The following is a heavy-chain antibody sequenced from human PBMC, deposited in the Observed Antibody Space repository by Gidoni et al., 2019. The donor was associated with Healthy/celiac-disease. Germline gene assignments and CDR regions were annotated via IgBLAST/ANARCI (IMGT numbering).Heavy chain of an antibody. V-gene: IGHV4-59*01. CDR3: ARDSVQWYFDL. Sequence: QVQLQESGPGLVKPSETLSLTCTVSGGSISSYYWSWIRQPPGKGLEWIGYIYYSGSTNYNPSLKSRVTISVDTSKNQFSLKLSSVTAADTAVYYCARDSVQWYFDLWGRGTLVTVSS. CDR2: IYYSGST. J-gene: IGHJ2*01. CDR1: GGSISSYY. D-gene: IGHD1-1*01.